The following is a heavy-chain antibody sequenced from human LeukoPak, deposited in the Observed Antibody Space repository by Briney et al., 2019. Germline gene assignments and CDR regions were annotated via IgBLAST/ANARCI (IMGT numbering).Heavy chain of an antibody. D-gene: IGHD5-24*01. J-gene: IGHJ1*01. CDR3: AKEAELAPEYFQH. CDR2: IWYDGSNK. Sequence: GGSLRLSCAASGFTFSSYGMHWVRQAPGKGLEWVADIWYDGSNKYYADSVKGRFTISRDNSKNTLYLQMNSLRAEDTAVYYCAKEAELAPEYFQHWGQGTLVTVSS. V-gene: IGHV3-33*06. CDR1: GFTFSSYG.